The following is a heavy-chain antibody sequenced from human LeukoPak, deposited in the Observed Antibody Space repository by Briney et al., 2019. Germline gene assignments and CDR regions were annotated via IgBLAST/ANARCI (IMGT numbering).Heavy chain of an antibody. Sequence: PGRSLRLSCAASGFTFSSYAMHWLRQAPGKGLEWVAVISYDGSNKYYADSVKGRFTISRDNSKNTLYLQMNSLRAEYTAVYYCTRLSLRGHLDWFSHYYYMDVWGKGTTVTVSS. V-gene: IGHV3-30*01. CDR2: ISYDGSNK. J-gene: IGHJ6*03. CDR1: GFTFSSYA. D-gene: IGHD3-9*01. CDR3: TRLSLRGHLDWFSHYYYMDV.